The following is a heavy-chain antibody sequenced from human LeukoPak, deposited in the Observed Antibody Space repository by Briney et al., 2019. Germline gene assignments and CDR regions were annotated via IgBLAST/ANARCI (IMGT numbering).Heavy chain of an antibody. Sequence: GRSLRLSCAASGFTFSIYGMHWVRQAPGKGLEWVAVIAEDGKTTYYADSVKGRFTISRDNSRNTLYLQMNSLRPEDTAVYYCTKEGLPSGTSWSAWFDPWGQGTLVTVSA. CDR3: TKEGLPSGTSWSAWFDP. CDR2: IAEDGKTT. D-gene: IGHD3-10*01. V-gene: IGHV3-30*18. CDR1: GFTFSIYG. J-gene: IGHJ5*02.